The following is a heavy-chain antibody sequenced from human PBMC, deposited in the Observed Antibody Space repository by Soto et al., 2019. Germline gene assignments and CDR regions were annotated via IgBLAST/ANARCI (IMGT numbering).Heavy chain of an antibody. CDR2: ISSSRSTI. D-gene: IGHD3-22*01. J-gene: IGHJ4*02. V-gene: IGHV3-48*02. CDR3: ARSIRDSSGYYGEYYFDY. Sequence: ESGGGLVQPGGSLRLSCAASGFTFSSYSMNWVRQAPGKGLEWVSYISSSRSTIDYADSVKGRFTISRDNAKNSLYLQMNSLRDEDTALYYCARSIRDSSGYYGEYYFDYWGQGTLVTVSS. CDR1: GFTFSSYS.